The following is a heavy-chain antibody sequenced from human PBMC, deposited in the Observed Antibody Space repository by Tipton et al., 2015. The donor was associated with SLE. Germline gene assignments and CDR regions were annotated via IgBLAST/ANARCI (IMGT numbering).Heavy chain of an antibody. V-gene: IGHV3-15*01. CDR2: IIDGGTT. D-gene: IGHD6-13*01. CDR3: TTESILAAGGFDY. J-gene: IGHJ4*02. Sequence: LTCTVSGDSMSEYYCSWVRQVPGKGLEWVGRIIDGGTTDYAAPVKGRFTISRDDSKNTLYLQMNSLKTEDTAVYYCTTESILAAGGFDYWGQGTLVTVSS. CDR1: GDSMSEYY.